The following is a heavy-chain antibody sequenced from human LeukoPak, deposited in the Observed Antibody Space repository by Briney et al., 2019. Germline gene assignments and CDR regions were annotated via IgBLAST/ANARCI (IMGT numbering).Heavy chain of an antibody. D-gene: IGHD3-3*01. CDR1: GFTFSSYS. V-gene: IGHV3-21*01. J-gene: IGHJ5*02. Sequence: GGSLRLSCAASGFTFSSYSMNWVRQAPGKGLEWVSSISSSSSYIYYADSVKGRFTISRDNAKNSLYLQMNSLRAEDTAVYYCARADSYYDFWSGRTYNWFDPWGQGTLVTVSS. CDR2: ISSSSSYI. CDR3: ARADSYYDFWSGRTYNWFDP.